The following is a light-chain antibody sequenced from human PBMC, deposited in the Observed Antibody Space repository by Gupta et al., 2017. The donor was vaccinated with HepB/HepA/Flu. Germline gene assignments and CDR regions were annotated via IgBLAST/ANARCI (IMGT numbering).Light chain of an antibody. CDR1: QSVSSSS. J-gene: IGKJ4*01. V-gene: IGKV3-20*01. CDR3: QQYGSPPIT. CDR2: GTF. Sequence: EIVLTQSPGTLSLSPGEGATLSCRASQSVSSSSLAWYQQKAGQSPRLLIYGTFKRATGIPDRFSGSGSGTDFTLTISRLEPEDFAVYYCQQYGSPPITFGGGTKVEIK.